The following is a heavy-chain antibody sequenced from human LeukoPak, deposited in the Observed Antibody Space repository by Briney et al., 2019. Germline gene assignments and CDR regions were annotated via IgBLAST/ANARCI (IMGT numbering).Heavy chain of an antibody. CDR1: GFTFSSYA. D-gene: IGHD1-26*01. V-gene: IGHV3-30*02. CDR2: IRYDGSNK. Sequence: GGSLRLSCAASGFTFSSYAMSWVRQAPGKGLEWVAFIRYDGSNKYYADSVKGRFTISRDNSKNTLYLQMNSLRAEDTAVYYCAKDRKSGSKKVYYFDYWGQGTLVTVSS. CDR3: AKDRKSGSKKVYYFDY. J-gene: IGHJ4*02.